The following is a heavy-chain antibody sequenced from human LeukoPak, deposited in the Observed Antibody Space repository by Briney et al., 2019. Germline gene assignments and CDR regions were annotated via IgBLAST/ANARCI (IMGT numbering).Heavy chain of an antibody. J-gene: IGHJ4*02. Sequence: PGGSLRLSCAASGFTFCSYWMHWVRQAPGKGLVWVSRINSDGSSINYADSVKGRFTISRDNAKNTLYLQMNSLRADDTAVYYCARGDFWSDYYGYWGQGTLVTVSS. D-gene: IGHD3-3*01. CDR3: ARGDFWSDYYGY. V-gene: IGHV3-74*01. CDR2: INSDGSSI. CDR1: GFTFCSYW.